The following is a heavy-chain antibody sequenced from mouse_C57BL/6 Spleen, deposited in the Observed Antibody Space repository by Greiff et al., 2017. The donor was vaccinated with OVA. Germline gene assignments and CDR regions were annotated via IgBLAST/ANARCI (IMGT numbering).Heavy chain of an antibody. J-gene: IGHJ4*01. CDR3: AYGSSLYAMDY. CDR1: GYTFTSYW. D-gene: IGHD1-1*01. Sequence: QVQLKQPGAELVKPGASVKLSCKASGYTFTSYWMHWVKQRPGRGLEWIGRIDPNSGGTKYNEKFKSKATLTVDKPSSTAYMQLSSLTSEDSAVYYCAYGSSLYAMDYWGQGTSVTVSS. V-gene: IGHV1-72*01. CDR2: IDPNSGGT.